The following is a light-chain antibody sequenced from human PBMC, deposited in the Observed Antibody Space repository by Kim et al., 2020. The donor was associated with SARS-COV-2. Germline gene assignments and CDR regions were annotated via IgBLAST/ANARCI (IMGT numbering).Light chain of an antibody. CDR1: SLRGYY. V-gene: IGLV3-19*01. CDR2: GDK. Sequence: QGDSLRGYYASWFRQKSGQAPILVIYGDKNRPSGIPDRFSGSGSGNTASLTITGAQAEDEADYYCNSRDSSGNHVLFGGGTKLTVL. J-gene: IGLJ3*02. CDR3: NSRDSSGNHVL.